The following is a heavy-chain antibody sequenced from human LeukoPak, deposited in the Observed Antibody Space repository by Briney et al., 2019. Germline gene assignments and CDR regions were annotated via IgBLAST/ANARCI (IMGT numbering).Heavy chain of an antibody. CDR3: AKDGIGITNKNGIWTFDL. J-gene: IGHJ4*02. V-gene: IGHV3-30*18. D-gene: IGHD1-26*01. Sequence: PGGSLRLSCAGSGFTFSHFGMHWVRQSPDKGLEWVAVIANDGSKQFYADSVKGRFIISRANSENTLYLEMNSLRSEDTAMYYCAKDGIGITNKNGIWTFDLWGQGTRVTVSS. CDR2: IANDGSKQ. CDR1: GFTFSHFG.